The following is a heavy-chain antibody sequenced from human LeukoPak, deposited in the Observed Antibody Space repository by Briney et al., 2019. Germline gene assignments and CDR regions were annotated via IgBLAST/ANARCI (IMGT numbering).Heavy chain of an antibody. J-gene: IGHJ6*02. V-gene: IGHV3-7*01. Sequence: GGSLRLSCAASGFTFSSYWMSWVRQASGKGLEWVANIKQDGSEKYYVDSVKGRFTISRDNAKNSLYLQMNSLRAEDTAVYYCARSHQLLGYGMDVWGQGTTVTVSS. D-gene: IGHD2-2*01. CDR2: IKQDGSEK. CDR3: ARSHQLLGYGMDV. CDR1: GFTFSSYW.